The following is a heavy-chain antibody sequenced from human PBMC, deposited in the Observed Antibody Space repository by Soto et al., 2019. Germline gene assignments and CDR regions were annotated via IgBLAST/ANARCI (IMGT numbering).Heavy chain of an antibody. CDR1: GFTFSSYS. Sequence: QTGGSLRLSCAASGFTFSSYSMNWVRQAPGKGLEWVSYISSSSSTIYYADSVKGRFTISRDNAKNSLYLQMNSLRDEDTAVYYCARDLAAAGNYYYYGMDVWGQGTTVTVSS. CDR2: ISSSSSTI. D-gene: IGHD6-13*01. CDR3: ARDLAAAGNYYYYGMDV. J-gene: IGHJ6*02. V-gene: IGHV3-48*02.